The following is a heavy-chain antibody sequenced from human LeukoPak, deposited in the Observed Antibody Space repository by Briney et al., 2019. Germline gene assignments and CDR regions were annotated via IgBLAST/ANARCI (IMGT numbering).Heavy chain of an antibody. CDR1: GGSFSGYY. CDR3: AREGSGYLNWFDP. Sequence: SETLSLTCAVSGGSFSGYYWSWIRQPPGKGLEWIGEINHSGSTNYNPSLKGRVTISVDTSKNQFSLKLSSVTAADTAVYYCAREGSGYLNWFDPWGQGTLVTISS. V-gene: IGHV4-34*01. CDR2: INHSGST. D-gene: IGHD3-3*01. J-gene: IGHJ5*02.